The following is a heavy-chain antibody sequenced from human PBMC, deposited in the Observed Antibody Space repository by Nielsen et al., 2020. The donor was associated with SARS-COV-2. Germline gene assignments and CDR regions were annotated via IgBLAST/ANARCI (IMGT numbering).Heavy chain of an antibody. CDR1: GFAVSSNY. V-gene: IGHV3-53*01. CDR2: IYSGGAT. J-gene: IGHJ4*02. Sequence: GGSLRLSCAASGFAVSSNYMSWVRQSPVKGLEWVSVIYSGGATHYADSVKGRFTISRDNSKNTLYLQMNSLRAEDTAVYYCAKDGGGYSLGWGQGTLVTVSS. CDR3: AKDGGGYSLG. D-gene: IGHD5-18*01.